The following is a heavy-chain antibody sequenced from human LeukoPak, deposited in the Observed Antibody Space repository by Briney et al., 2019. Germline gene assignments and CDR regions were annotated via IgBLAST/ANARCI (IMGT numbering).Heavy chain of an antibody. CDR2: ITADSGTT. J-gene: IGHJ4*02. V-gene: IGHV3-48*02. CDR1: GFTFSTKS. CDR3: ASRDYFDY. Sequence: GGSLRLSCAVSGFTFSTKSMNWVRQAPGKGLEWVSYITADSGTTFYADSVKGRFTISRDNAKNSLYLQMNSLRDEDTAVYYCASRDYFDYWGQGTLVTVSS.